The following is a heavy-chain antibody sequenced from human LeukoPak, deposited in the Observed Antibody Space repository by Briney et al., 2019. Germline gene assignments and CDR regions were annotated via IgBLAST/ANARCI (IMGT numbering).Heavy chain of an antibody. J-gene: IGHJ4*02. D-gene: IGHD4-23*01. CDR1: GFTFSSYW. CDR2: IASDGSST. V-gene: IGHV3-74*01. CDR3: ARGRPHGNDY. Sequence: GGSLRLSCAASGFTFSSYWMNWVRQAPGKGLVWVSRIASDGSSTTYADSVEGRFSISRDNAKNTLYLQMNSLRVEDTAVYYCARGRPHGNDYWGQGTPVTVSS.